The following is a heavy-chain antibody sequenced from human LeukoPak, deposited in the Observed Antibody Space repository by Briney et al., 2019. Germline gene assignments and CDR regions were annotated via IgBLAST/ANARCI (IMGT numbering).Heavy chain of an antibody. CDR3: TRGSLIAGRLMDV. CDR1: GFTFSSYA. CDR2: ISGSGGST. J-gene: IGHJ6*02. V-gene: IGHV3-23*01. Sequence: GGSLRLSCAASGFTFSSYAMSWVRQAPGKGLEWVSGISGSGGSTYYADPVKGRFTISRDNSKKTLYLQMNSLRAEDTAVYYCTRGSLIAGRLMDVWGPGTTVTVSS. D-gene: IGHD6-6*01.